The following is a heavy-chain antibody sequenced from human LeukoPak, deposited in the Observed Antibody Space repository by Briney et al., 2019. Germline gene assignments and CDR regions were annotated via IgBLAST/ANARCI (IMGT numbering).Heavy chain of an antibody. Sequence: GASVKVSCKASGYTFTSSGISWVRQAPGQGLEWMGWISPYDGHTNYPQKFQGRGTMTTDTSTSTAYMELRSLRSDDTAVYYCARDGNYIRDYWGEGTLLTVSS. CDR2: ISPYDGHT. D-gene: IGHD4-11*01. CDR3: ARDGNYIRDY. CDR1: GYTFTSSG. J-gene: IGHJ4*02. V-gene: IGHV1-18*01.